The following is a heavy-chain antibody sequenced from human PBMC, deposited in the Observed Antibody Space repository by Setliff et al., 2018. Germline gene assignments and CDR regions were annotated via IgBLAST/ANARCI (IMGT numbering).Heavy chain of an antibody. CDR3: ARDNTLFGVVITGSWFDL. V-gene: IGHV3-21*01. D-gene: IGHD3-3*01. CDR1: GFSLNSFR. CDR2: ISSTGDDI. Sequence: GESLKISCAASGFSLNSFRMTWIRQPPGKGLEWVSSISSTGDDIYYADPVKGRFTISRDNAENSLYLQMNSLRVEDTAVYYCARDNTLFGVVITGSWFDLWGQGTLVTVSS. J-gene: IGHJ5*02.